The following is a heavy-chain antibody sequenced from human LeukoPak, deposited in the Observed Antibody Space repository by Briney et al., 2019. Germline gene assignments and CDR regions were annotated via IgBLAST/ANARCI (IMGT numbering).Heavy chain of an antibody. J-gene: IGHJ4*02. D-gene: IGHD3-9*01. Sequence: SETLSLTCTVSGGSISSYYWSWIRQPPGKGLEWIGYIYYSGSTNYNPSLKSRVTISVDTSKNQFSLKLSSVTAADTAVYYCARDQSVQYPILSLWGQGTLVTVSS. CDR3: ARDQSVQYPILSL. CDR2: IYYSGST. CDR1: GGSISSYY. V-gene: IGHV4-59*12.